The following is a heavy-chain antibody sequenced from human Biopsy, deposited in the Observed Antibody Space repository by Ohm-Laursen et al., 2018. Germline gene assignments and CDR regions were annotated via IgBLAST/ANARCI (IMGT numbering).Heavy chain of an antibody. CDR3: ARASNSTGWPYYYFYGMDV. Sequence: TLSLTCTVSGGSISSDYWSWIRQAPGKGLEWIGYINYSGSTNYNPSLKSRVTISVDTSKNQFSLRLNFVTAADTAVYYCARASNSTGWPYYYFYGMDVWGQGTTVTVSS. D-gene: IGHD2/OR15-2a*01. CDR2: INYSGST. V-gene: IGHV4-59*01. J-gene: IGHJ6*02. CDR1: GGSISSDY.